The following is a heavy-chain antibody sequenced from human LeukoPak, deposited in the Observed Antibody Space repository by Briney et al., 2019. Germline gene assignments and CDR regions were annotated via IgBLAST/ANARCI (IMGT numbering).Heavy chain of an antibody. D-gene: IGHD5-18*01. CDR3: AKDWGYTTMVSYYFDY. V-gene: IGHV3-33*06. Sequence: GGSLRLSCAASGFTFSGYGMHWVSQAPDKGLEWVAVIWYDGNNKYYADSVKGRFTISRDNSKNTLYLQMNSLRAEDTAVYYCAKDWGYTTMVSYYFDYWGQGALVTVSS. CDR2: IWYDGNNK. J-gene: IGHJ4*02. CDR1: GFTFSGYG.